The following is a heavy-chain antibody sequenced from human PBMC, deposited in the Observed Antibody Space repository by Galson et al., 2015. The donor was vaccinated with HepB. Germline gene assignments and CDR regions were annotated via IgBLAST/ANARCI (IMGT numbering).Heavy chain of an antibody. V-gene: IGHV6-1*01. Sequence: CAISGDSVSSNSAVWNWIRQSPSRGLEWLGRTYYRSKWYKDYALFVKSRITINADTSRNQISLQLNSMTPEDTAAYYCAYGVDVWGQGTTVTVSS. CDR3: AYGVDV. J-gene: IGHJ6*02. CDR2: TYYRSKWYK. CDR1: GDSVSSNSAV.